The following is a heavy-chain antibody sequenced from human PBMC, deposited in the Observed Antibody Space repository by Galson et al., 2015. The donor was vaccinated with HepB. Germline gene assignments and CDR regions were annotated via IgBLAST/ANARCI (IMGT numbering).Heavy chain of an antibody. J-gene: IGHJ3*02. CDR1: GFTVSSNY. D-gene: IGHD3-10*01. Sequence: SLRLSCAASGFTVSSNYMSWVRQAPGKGLEWVSVIYSGGSTYYADSVKSRFTISRHNSKNTLYLQMNSLRAEDTAVYYCARGLPEWFGPVAFDIWGQGTMVTVSS. V-gene: IGHV3-53*04. CDR3: ARGLPEWFGPVAFDI. CDR2: IYSGGST.